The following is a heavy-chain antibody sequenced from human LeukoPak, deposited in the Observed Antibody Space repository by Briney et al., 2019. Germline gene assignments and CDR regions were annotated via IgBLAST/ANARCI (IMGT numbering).Heavy chain of an antibody. CDR1: GYTFTGYY. D-gene: IGHD3-3*01. V-gene: IGHV1-8*02. Sequence: ASVKVSCKASGYTFTGYYMHWVRQATGQGLEWMGWMNPNSGNTGYAQKFQGRVTMARNTSISTAYMELSSLRSEDTAVYYCARKSEWLLSFDPWGQGTLVTVSS. J-gene: IGHJ5*02. CDR3: ARKSEWLLSFDP. CDR2: MNPNSGNT.